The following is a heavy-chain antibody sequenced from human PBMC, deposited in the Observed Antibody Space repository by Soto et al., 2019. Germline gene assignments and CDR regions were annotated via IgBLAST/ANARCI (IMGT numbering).Heavy chain of an antibody. V-gene: IGHV4-61*01. J-gene: IGHJ6*02. Sequence: PSETLSLTCTVSGGSVSSGSYYWSWIRQPPGKGLEWIGYIYYSGSTNYNPSLKSRVTISVDTSKNQFSLKLSSVTAADTAVYYCARDPFYYDFGSGSPLYYVMDVGGQGTRVTVSS. CDR3: ARDPFYYDFGSGSPLYYVMDV. CDR2: IYYSGST. CDR1: GGSVSSGSYY. D-gene: IGHD3-3*01.